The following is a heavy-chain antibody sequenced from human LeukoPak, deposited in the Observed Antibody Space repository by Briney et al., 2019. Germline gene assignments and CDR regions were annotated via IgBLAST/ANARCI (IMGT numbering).Heavy chain of an antibody. CDR1: GFTFSADN. J-gene: IGHJ4*02. CDR2: IDHDGSQK. Sequence: GGSLRLSCAVSGFTFSADNMHWVRQAPGKGLEWVTFIDHDGSQKFYADSVKGRFTISRDNSKNALYLHINSLRPEDTAVYYCAKDGGGGTYSFDYWGQGSLVTVSS. CDR3: AKDGGGGTYSFDY. D-gene: IGHD3-16*01. V-gene: IGHV3-30*02.